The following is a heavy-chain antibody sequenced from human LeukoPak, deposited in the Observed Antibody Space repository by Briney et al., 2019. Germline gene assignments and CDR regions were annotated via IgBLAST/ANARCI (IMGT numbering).Heavy chain of an antibody. J-gene: IGHJ6*02. CDR2: IYYSGST. Sequence: SETLSLTCTVSGGSISSYYWSWIRQPPGKGLEWIGYIYYSGSTNYNPSLKSRVTMSVDTSKNQFSLKLSSVTAADTAVYYCARDYGRRYSGSHSAYYYGMDVWGQGTTVTVSS. V-gene: IGHV4-59*12. D-gene: IGHD1-26*01. CDR3: ARDYGRRYSGSHSAYYYGMDV. CDR1: GGSISSYY.